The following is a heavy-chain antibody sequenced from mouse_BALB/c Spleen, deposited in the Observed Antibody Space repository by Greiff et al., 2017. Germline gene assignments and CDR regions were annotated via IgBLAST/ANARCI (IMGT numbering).Heavy chain of an antibody. D-gene: IGHD2-2*01. V-gene: IGHV1-54*01. Sequence: QVQLQQSGAELVRPGASVKVSCKASGYAFTNYLIEWVKQRPGQGLEWIGVINPGSGGTNYNEKFKGKATLTADKSSSTAYMQLSSLTSDDSAVYFCARSNRGIYYGYDDYWGQGTTLTVSS. CDR1: GYAFTNYL. CDR3: ARSNRGIYYGYDDY. CDR2: INPGSGGT. J-gene: IGHJ2*01.